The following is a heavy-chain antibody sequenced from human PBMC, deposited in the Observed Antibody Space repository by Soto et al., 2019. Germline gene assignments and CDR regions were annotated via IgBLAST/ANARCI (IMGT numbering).Heavy chain of an antibody. CDR3: ARTTRYCSGGSCYSYDYYYYMDV. Sequence: PSETLSLTCTVSGGSISSYYWSWIRQPPGKGLEWIGYIYYSGSTNYNPSLKSRVTISVDTSKNQFSLKLSSVTAADTAVYYCARTTRYCSGGSCYSYDYYYYMDVWGKGTTVTVSS. J-gene: IGHJ6*03. CDR2: IYYSGST. D-gene: IGHD2-15*01. CDR1: GGSISSYY. V-gene: IGHV4-59*01.